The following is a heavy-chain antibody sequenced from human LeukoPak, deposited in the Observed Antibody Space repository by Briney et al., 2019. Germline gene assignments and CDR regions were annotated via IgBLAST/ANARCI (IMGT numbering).Heavy chain of an antibody. D-gene: IGHD2-8*01. J-gene: IGHJ4*02. CDR1: GGSFSGYY. CDR2: INHSGST. CDR3: ARDGCTNGVCYFDY. V-gene: IGHV4-34*01. Sequence: PSETLSLTCAVYGGSFSGYYWSWIRQPPGKGLEWIGEINHSGSTNYNPSLTSRVTISVDTSKNQFSLKLSSVTAADTAVYYCARDGCTNGVCYFDYWGQGTLVTVSS.